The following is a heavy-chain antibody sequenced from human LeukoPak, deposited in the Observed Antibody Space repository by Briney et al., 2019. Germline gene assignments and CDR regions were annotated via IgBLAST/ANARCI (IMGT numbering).Heavy chain of an antibody. V-gene: IGHV3-23*01. CDR3: AAQYYYDSSGYYYDDH. D-gene: IGHD3-22*01. CDR2: ISGSGGST. J-gene: IGHJ4*02. Sequence: GGSLRLSCAASGFTFSSYAMSWVRQAPGKGLEWVSAISGSGGSTYCADSVKGRFTISRDNSKNTLYLQMNSLRAEDTAVYYCAAQYYYDSSGYYYDDHWGQGTLVTVSS. CDR1: GFTFSSYA.